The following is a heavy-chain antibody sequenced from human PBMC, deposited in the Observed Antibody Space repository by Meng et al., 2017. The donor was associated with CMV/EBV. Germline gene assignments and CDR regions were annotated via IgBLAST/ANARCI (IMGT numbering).Heavy chain of an antibody. D-gene: IGHD2-2*01. V-gene: IGHV3-7*01. CDR1: RFTFSSNW. J-gene: IGHJ6*02. Sequence: GESLKISCAASRFTFSSNWMSWVRQAPGKGLEWVANIKQDGSGKYYMDSVKGRFTISRDNAKNSLYLQMNSLRAEDTAVYYCARDRYCSSTSCYEYYYYGMDVWGQGTTVTVSS. CDR3: ARDRYCSSTSCYEYYYYGMDV. CDR2: IKQDGSGK.